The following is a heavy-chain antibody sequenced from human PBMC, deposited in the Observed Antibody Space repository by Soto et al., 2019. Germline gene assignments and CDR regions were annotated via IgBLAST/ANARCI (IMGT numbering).Heavy chain of an antibody. V-gene: IGHV4-34*01. CDR3: TRGNGYCSSGSCPRWCYYYGMDV. CDR1: AGSFSGYY. D-gene: IGHD2-15*01. Sequence: SETLSLTCAAYAGSFSGYYRSWVRQPPGKGLEWIGEITHSGSTNYNPSLKSRVTISVDTSQNQLSLTLSSVTDADTPVYDCTRGNGYCSSGSCPRWCYYYGMDVWGQGTTVTVSS. J-gene: IGHJ6*02. CDR2: ITHSGST.